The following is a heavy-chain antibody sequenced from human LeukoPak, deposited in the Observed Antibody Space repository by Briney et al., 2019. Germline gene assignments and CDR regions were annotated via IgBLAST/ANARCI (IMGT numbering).Heavy chain of an antibody. J-gene: IGHJ6*03. CDR1: GFTFDDYG. Sequence: GGSLRLSCAASGFTFDDYGMSWVRQAPGKGLEWVSGINWNGGSTGYADSVKGRFTISRDNAKNSLYLQMNSLRAEDTALYSCARESYDSSGYYYYYYYMDVWGKGTTVTVSS. V-gene: IGHV3-20*04. CDR2: INWNGGST. D-gene: IGHD3-22*01. CDR3: ARESYDSSGYYYYYYYMDV.